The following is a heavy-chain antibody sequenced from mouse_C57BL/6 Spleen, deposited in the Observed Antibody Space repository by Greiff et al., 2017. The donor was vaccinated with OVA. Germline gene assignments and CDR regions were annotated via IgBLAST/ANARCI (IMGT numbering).Heavy chain of an antibody. Sequence: QVQLKQSGAELARPGASVKMSCKASGYTFTSYTMHWVKQRPGQGLDWIGYINPSSGYTKYNQKFKDKATLTADKSSSTAYMQLSSLTAEDSAVYYCASEAWFAYWGQGTLVTVSA. CDR2: INPSSGYT. V-gene: IGHV1-4*01. J-gene: IGHJ3*01. CDR1: GYTFTSYT. CDR3: ASEAWFAY.